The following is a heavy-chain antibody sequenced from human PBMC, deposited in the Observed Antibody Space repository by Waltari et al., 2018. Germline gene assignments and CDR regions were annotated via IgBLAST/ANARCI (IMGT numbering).Heavy chain of an antibody. D-gene: IGHD6-19*01. V-gene: IGHV2-5*02. Sequence: QITLKESGPTLVKPTQTLTLTCTLSGFSLSTSGVGVGWSRQPPGKALEWLAFIYWVDDTRHSPPLRSRLTITKDTSNTQVVLIITNMDPEDTATYYCAHRGSQSSGWNSGTFDIWGQGTMVTVSS. CDR3: AHRGSQSSGWNSGTFDI. J-gene: IGHJ3*02. CDR2: IYWVDDT. CDR1: GFSLSTSGVG.